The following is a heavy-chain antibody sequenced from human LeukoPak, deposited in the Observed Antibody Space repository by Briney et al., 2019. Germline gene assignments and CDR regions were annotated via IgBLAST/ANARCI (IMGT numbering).Heavy chain of an antibody. V-gene: IGHV3-23*01. CDR2: FSGSGGST. D-gene: IGHD5-18*01. J-gene: IGHJ4*02. Sequence: PLGCLRHSSAASGFTPSTYAMSWVCPAPRNGLGWVSSFSGSGGSTYYADSVKGRFTISRDNSKSTLYLQMNSLRAEDTAVYYCAKDLGMQVWFPLWGQGTLVTVSS. CDR1: GFTPSTYA. CDR3: AKDLGMQVWFPL.